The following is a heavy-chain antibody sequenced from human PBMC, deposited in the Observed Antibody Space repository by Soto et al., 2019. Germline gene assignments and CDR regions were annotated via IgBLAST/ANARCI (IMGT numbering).Heavy chain of an antibody. D-gene: IGHD3-3*01. CDR2: INPNSGGT. J-gene: IGHJ4*02. CDR1: GYTFTGYY. CDR3: ARDTDYDFWSGYFRIAAARGPLGY. Sequence: ASVKVSCKASGYTFTGYYMHWVRQAPGQGLEWMGWINPNSGGTNYAQKFQGWVTMTRDTSISIAYMELSRLRSDDTAVYYCARDTDYDFWSGYFRIAAARGPLGYWGQGTLVTVSS. V-gene: IGHV1-2*04.